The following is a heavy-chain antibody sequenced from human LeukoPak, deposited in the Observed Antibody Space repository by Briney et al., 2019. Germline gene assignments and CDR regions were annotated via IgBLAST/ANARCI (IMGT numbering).Heavy chain of an antibody. D-gene: IGHD6-19*01. J-gene: IGHJ4*02. CDR1: GFTFSSYS. V-gene: IGHV3-21*01. Sequence: PGGSLRLSCAASGFTFSSYSMNWVRQAPGKGLEWVSSINSGGHLIYYADSVKGRFTISRDIAKNSVYLQMNSLRAEDTAVYFCARAFVYSSGRLFDYWGQGTLVTVSS. CDR2: INSGGHLI. CDR3: ARAFVYSSGRLFDY.